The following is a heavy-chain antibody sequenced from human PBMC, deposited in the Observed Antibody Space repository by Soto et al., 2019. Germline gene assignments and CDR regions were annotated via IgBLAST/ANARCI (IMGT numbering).Heavy chain of an antibody. D-gene: IGHD1-26*01. CDR3: ARDLGVGAASDY. J-gene: IGHJ4*02. CDR2: INAGNGNT. V-gene: IGHV1-3*01. Sequence: AASVKVSCKASGYTFTSYAMHWVRQAPGQRLEWMGWINAGNGNTKYSQKFQGRVTITRDTSASTAYMELSSLRSEDTAVYYCARDLGVGAASDYWGQGTLVTVSS. CDR1: GYTFTSYA.